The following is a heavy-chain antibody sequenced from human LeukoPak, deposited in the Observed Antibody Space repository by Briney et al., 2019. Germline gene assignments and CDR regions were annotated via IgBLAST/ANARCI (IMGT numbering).Heavy chain of an antibody. Sequence: PSETLSLTCTVSGGSISSSSYYWGWIRQPPGKGLEWIGSIYYSGSTYYNPSLKSRVTISVDTSKNQFSLKLSSVTAADTAVYYCASLIAVAGYFDYWGQGTLVTASS. D-gene: IGHD6-19*01. CDR2: IYYSGST. CDR1: GGSISSSSYY. CDR3: ASLIAVAGYFDY. V-gene: IGHV4-39*01. J-gene: IGHJ4*02.